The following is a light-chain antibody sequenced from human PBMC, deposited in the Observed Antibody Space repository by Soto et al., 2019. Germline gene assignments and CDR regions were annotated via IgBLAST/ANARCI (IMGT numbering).Light chain of an antibody. Sequence: QSVLTQPPSASGTPGQRVTISCSGSNSNIGKNYVYWYQHLPGSAPKLLIYDNNIRPSGVPDRFSGSKSGTSASLAITGLQAEDEGDYYCQSYDSSLSNLVVFGGGTQLTVL. V-gene: IGLV1-40*01. CDR3: QSYDSSLSNLVV. J-gene: IGLJ2*01. CDR2: DNN. CDR1: NSNIGKNY.